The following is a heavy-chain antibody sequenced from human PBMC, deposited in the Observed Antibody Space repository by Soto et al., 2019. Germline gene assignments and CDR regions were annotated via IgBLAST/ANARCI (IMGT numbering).Heavy chain of an antibody. CDR2: INHSGST. D-gene: IGHD2-15*01. CDR1: GGSFSGYY. Sequence: QVQLQQWGAGLLKPSETLSLTCAVYGGSFSGYYWSWIRQPPGKGLEWIGEINHSGSTNYNPSLRSRVPIQVDPSKNQFPLRRSFVTAADTAVYYCARGRGYCSGGSCYSDSYSSYRAFWGKGPTVTFS. CDR3: ARGRGYCSGGSCYSDSYSSYRAF. J-gene: IGHJ6*03. V-gene: IGHV4-34*01.